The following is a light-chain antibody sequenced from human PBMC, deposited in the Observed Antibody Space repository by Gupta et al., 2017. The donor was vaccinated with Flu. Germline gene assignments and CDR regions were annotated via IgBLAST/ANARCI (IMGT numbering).Light chain of an antibody. CDR3: SSYSTGTASKV. CDR1: SSDIGAYNY. Sequence: QSALPQPASVSGSPRQSITISCTGTSSDIGAYNYVSWYQQHPGKAPKLIIYEVTNRPSGISGRYSASKSGNTASLNISGLQTEDEADYYCSSYSTGTASKVFGGGTRLAVL. CDR2: EVT. V-gene: IGLV2-14*01. J-gene: IGLJ2*01.